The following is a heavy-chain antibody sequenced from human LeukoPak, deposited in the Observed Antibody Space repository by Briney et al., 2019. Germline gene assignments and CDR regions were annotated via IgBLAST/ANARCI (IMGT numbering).Heavy chain of an antibody. CDR2: ISWNSGSR. V-gene: IGHV3-9*01. J-gene: IGHJ5*02. CDR1: GFTFDDYA. CDR3: AKGSTYYYDSSGYYT. Sequence: PGGSLRLSCAASGFTFDDYAMHWVRQAPGEGLEWVSGISWNSGSRGYADSVKGRFTISRDNAKNSLYLQMNSLRPEDTALYYCAKGSTYYYDSSGYYTWGQGTLVTVSS. D-gene: IGHD3-22*01.